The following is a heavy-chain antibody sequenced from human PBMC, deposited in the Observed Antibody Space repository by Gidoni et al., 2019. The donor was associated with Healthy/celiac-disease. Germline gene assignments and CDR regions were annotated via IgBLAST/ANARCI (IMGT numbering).Heavy chain of an antibody. CDR1: GGSFSGYY. D-gene: IGHD3-10*01. V-gene: IGHV4-34*01. CDR2: INHSGST. Sequence: QVQLQQWGAGLLKPSETLSLTCAVYGGSFSGYYWSWIRQPPGKGPEWIGEINHSGSTNYNPSLKSRVTISVDTSKNQFSLKLSSVTAADTAVYYCARGPLYYYGSGSYYNRYFQHWGQGTLVTVSS. J-gene: IGHJ1*01. CDR3: ARGPLYYYGSGSYYNRYFQH.